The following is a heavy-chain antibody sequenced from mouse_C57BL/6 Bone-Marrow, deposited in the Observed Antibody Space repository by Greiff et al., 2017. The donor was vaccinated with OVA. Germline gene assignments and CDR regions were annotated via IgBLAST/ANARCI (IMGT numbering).Heavy chain of an antibody. Sequence: QVQLQQSGAELARPGASVKLSCTASGYTFTSYGIRWVKQRTGQGLEWIGEIYPRSGNTNYNEKFKGKATLTADKSSSTAYMELSSLTSEDSAVYFCARRGFYYYGAYARDYWGQGTSVTVSS. CDR1: GYTFTSYG. D-gene: IGHD1-1*01. V-gene: IGHV1-81*01. CDR2: IYPRSGNT. J-gene: IGHJ4*01. CDR3: ARRGFYYYGAYARDY.